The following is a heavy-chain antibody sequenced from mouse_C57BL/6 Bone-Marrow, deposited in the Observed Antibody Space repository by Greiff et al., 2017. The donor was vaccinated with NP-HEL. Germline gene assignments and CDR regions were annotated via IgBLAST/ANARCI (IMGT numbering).Heavy chain of an antibody. CDR1: GFTFSDYY. J-gene: IGHJ2*01. CDR3: ARHYGNYFDY. CDR2: ISNGGGST. D-gene: IGHD1-1*02. V-gene: IGHV5-12*01. Sequence: EVKLVESGGGLVQPGGSLKLSCAASGFTFSDYYMYWVRQTPEKRLEWVAYISNGGGSTYYPDTVKGRFTISRDNAKNTLYLQMSRLKSEDTAMYYCARHYGNYFDYWGQGTTLTVSS.